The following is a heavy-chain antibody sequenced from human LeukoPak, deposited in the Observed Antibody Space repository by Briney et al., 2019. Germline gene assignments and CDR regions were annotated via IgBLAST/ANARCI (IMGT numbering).Heavy chain of an antibody. CDR1: GGSFSSYT. CDR2: IIPIFQTS. Sequence: SVKVSCKACGGSFSSYTISWVRQAPGQGLEWMGVIIPIFQTSSYAQKFQGRVTITADKSTNTAYMELTNLRSEDPAVYYCASLAYCGGDCYSLPFDIWGQGTMVTVSS. D-gene: IGHD2-21*02. CDR3: ASLAYCGGDCYSLPFDI. V-gene: IGHV1-69*06. J-gene: IGHJ3*02.